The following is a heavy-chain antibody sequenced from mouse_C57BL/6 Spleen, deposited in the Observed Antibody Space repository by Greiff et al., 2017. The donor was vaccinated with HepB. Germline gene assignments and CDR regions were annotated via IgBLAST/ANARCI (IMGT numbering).Heavy chain of an antibody. CDR3: ARGDGVNAMDY. J-gene: IGHJ4*01. Sequence: EVKLQESGPGLVKPSQSLSLTCSVTGYSITSGYYWNWIRQFPGNKLEWMGYISYDGSNNYNPSLKNRLSITRDTSKNQFFLKLNSVTTEDTATYYGARGDGVNAMDYWGQGTSVTVSS. CDR1: GYSITSGYY. D-gene: IGHD2-12*01. V-gene: IGHV3-6*01. CDR2: ISYDGSN.